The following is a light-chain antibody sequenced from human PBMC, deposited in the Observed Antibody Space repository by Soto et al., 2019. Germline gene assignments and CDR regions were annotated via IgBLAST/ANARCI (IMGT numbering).Light chain of an antibody. J-gene: IGKJ5*01. CDR1: QSVDSY. V-gene: IGKV3-11*01. CDR3: QQRSSWPIT. CDR2: GAS. Sequence: EIVLTQSPSSLSLSPRERATLSCRASQSVDSYLVWYQQKPGQAPRLLIFGASSRATGIPARFSGSGSGTDFTLTINSLEPEDFAVYYCQQRSSWPITFGQGTRLEIK.